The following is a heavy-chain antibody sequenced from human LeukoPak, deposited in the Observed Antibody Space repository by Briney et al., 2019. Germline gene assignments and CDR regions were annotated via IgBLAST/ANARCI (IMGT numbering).Heavy chain of an antibody. J-gene: IGHJ4*02. V-gene: IGHV3-11*04. CDR1: GFTFSDYY. CDR2: ISSSGSTM. D-gene: IGHD5-12*01. Sequence: PGGSLRLSCAASGFTFSDYYMSWIRQAPGKGLEWVSYISSSGSTMYYADSVKGRFTISRDNAKNTLYLQMNSLRAEDTAVYYCARDRGGYSGYETNDYWGQGTLVTVSS. CDR3: ARDRGGYSGYETNDY.